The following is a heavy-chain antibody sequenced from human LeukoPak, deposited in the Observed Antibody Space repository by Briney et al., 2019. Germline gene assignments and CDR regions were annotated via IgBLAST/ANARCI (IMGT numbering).Heavy chain of an antibody. D-gene: IGHD1-26*01. CDR3: ARVGGNYEGLIDY. CDR1: GYTFSDYY. Sequence: GASVKVSCKASGYTFSDYYLHWVRLAPGQGLEWMGRISAYNGYTKYAPSLQGRVTMTTDTSTSTAYMQLRSLRSDDTAMYYCARVGGNYEGLIDYWGQGTLVTVSS. CDR2: ISAYNGYT. J-gene: IGHJ4*02. V-gene: IGHV1-18*04.